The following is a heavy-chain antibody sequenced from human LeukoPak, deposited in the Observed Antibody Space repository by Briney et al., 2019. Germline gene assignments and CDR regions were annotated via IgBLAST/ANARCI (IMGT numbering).Heavy chain of an antibody. J-gene: IGHJ4*02. CDR2: ISSSASTI. V-gene: IGHV3-48*03. CDR3: ARGRKRDGYNFDY. CDR1: GFTFSTYE. Sequence: PGGSVRLSCAASGFTFSTYEMNWVRQSPGKGLEWVSYISSSASTIYYADSVKGRFTISRDNAKNTLYLQMNSLRAGDTAVYYCARGRKRDGYNFDYWGQGTLVTVSS. D-gene: IGHD5-24*01.